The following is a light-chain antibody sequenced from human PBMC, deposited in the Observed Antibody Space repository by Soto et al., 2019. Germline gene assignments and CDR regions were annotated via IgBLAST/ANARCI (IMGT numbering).Light chain of an antibody. Sequence: EIVMTQSPATLSVSPGESVTLSCRASQGIGGSLAWYQHKPGQAPRLLIYDTSTRATGVPARFSGSRSGTEFTLTINSLQSEDLAVYYCQRYNSWPLTFGGGTKVDIK. CDR1: QGIGGS. V-gene: IGKV3-15*01. J-gene: IGKJ4*01. CDR3: QRYNSWPLT. CDR2: DTS.